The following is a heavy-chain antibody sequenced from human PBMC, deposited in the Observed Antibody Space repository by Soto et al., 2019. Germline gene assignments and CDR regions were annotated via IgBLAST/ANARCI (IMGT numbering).Heavy chain of an antibody. CDR1: GFTFSSYG. Sequence: QVQLVQSGGGVVQPGRSLRLSCAGSGFTFSSYGIHWVRQAPGKGLEWVALISYDGGNEKYTESVKDRFTISRDDSHNVAYLHMSSLRTEDTAMYYCAKDRYSGTYPTDFDYRGQGSLVTLSS. D-gene: IGHD1-26*01. J-gene: IGHJ4*02. V-gene: IGHV3-30*18. CDR2: ISYDGGNE. CDR3: AKDRYSGTYPTDFDY.